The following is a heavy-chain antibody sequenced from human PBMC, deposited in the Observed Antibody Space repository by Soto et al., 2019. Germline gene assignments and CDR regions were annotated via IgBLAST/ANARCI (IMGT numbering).Heavy chain of an antibody. CDR2: IWYDGSNK. CDR3: AREAGMMIQKRRWYFDL. D-gene: IGHD6-19*01. V-gene: IGHV3-33*01. J-gene: IGHJ2*01. CDR1: GFTFSSYG. Sequence: QVQLVESGGGVVQPGRSLRLSCAASGFTFSSYGMHWVRQAPGKGLEWVAVIWYDGSNKYYADSVKGRVTISRDNSKNTLYLQMNSLRADDTAVYYCAREAGMMIQKRRWYFDLWGRGTLVTVSS.